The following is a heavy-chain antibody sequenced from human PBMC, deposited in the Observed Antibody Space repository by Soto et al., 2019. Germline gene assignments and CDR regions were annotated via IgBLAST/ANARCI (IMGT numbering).Heavy chain of an antibody. D-gene: IGHD6-13*01. V-gene: IGHV4-31*03. CDR1: GGSISSGGYY. CDR3: ARGTNLSAFIAAASGNFDY. J-gene: IGHJ4*02. CDR2: IYYSGST. Sequence: PSETLSLTCTVSGGSISSGGYYWSWIRQHPGKGLEWIGYIYYSGSTYYNPSLKSRVTISVDTSKNQFSLKLSSVTAADTAVYYCARGTNLSAFIAAASGNFDYWGQGTLVTVSS.